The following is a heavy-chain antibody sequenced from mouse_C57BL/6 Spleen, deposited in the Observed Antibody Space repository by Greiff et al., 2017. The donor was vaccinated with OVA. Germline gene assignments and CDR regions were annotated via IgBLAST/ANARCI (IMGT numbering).Heavy chain of an antibody. V-gene: IGHV1-22*01. J-gene: IGHJ2*01. Sequence: VQLQQSGPELVKPGASVKMSCKASGYTFTDYYMHWVKQSPGKSLEWIGYINPNNGGTSYNQKFKGKATLTVNKSSSTAYMELRSLTSEDSAVYYCARPRRSGYAEDYWGQGTTLTVSS. CDR1: GYTFTDYY. CDR3: ARPRRSGYAEDY. CDR2: INPNNGGT. D-gene: IGHD3-1*01.